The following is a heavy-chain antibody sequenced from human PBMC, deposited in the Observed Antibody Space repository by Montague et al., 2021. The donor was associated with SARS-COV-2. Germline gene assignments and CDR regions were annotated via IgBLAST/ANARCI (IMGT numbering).Heavy chain of an antibody. CDR2: VNHSGST. D-gene: IGHD3-3*01. V-gene: IGHV4-34*01. J-gene: IGHJ3*02. Sequence: SETLSLTCAVYGGSFSGYYWGWIRQPPGKGLEWIGEVNHSGSTNYNPSLKSRVTISVDTSKNQFSLKMNSVSAADTAVYYCARGQVTIFGVLIMLPAAGALDIWGRGTMVSVSS. CDR3: ARGQVTIFGVLIMLPAAGALDI. CDR1: GGSFSGYY.